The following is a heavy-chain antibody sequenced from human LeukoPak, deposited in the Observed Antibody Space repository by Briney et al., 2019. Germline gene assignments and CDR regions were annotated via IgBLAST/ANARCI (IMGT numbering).Heavy chain of an antibody. CDR3: ASYGSGSHDY. V-gene: IGHV3-15*01. CDR1: GFTFSNAW. D-gene: IGHD3-10*01. CDR2: IKTKTEGGTT. J-gene: IGHJ4*02. Sequence: GSLRLSCAASGFTFSNAWMNWVRQAPGKGLEWVGRIKTKTEGGTTDYAAPVKGRFTISRDDSKNTVYLQMNSLKIEDTAVYYCASYGSGSHDYWGQGSLVTVSS.